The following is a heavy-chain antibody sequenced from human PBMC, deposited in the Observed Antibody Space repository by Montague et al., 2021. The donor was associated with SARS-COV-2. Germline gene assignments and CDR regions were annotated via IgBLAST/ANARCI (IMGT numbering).Heavy chain of an antibody. D-gene: IGHD3-22*01. CDR1: GGSISSGSYY. V-gene: IGHV4-61*02. CDR2: IYTSGST. CDR3: ARDPLYYYDSSGLLLYWYFDL. Sequence: TLSLTCAVSGGSISSGSYYWSWIRQPAGKGLEWIGRIYTSGSTNYNPSLKSRVTISVDTSKNQFSLKLSSVTAADTAVYYCARDPLYYYDSSGLLLYWYFDLWGRGTLVTVSS. J-gene: IGHJ2*01.